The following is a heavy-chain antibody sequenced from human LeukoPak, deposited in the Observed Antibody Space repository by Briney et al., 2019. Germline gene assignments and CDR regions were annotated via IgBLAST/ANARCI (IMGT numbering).Heavy chain of an antibody. D-gene: IGHD5-24*01. Sequence: SETLSLTCAVYGGSFSGYYWSWVRQPPGKGLEWIGEINHSGSTNYNPSLKSRVTISVDTSKNQFSLKLSSVTAADTAVYYCAGKRWLQYFDYWGQGTLVTVSS. CDR2: INHSGST. CDR1: GGSFSGYY. J-gene: IGHJ4*02. CDR3: AGKRWLQYFDY. V-gene: IGHV4-34*01.